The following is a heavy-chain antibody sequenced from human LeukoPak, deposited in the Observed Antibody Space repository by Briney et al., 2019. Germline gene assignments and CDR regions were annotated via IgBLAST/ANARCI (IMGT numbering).Heavy chain of an antibody. V-gene: IGHV3-23*01. CDR3: AKDGSSSWPGGFDP. CDR1: GFTFSSYA. D-gene: IGHD6-13*01. J-gene: IGHJ5*02. CDR2: INSYGSTT. Sequence: GGSLRLSCAASGFTFSSYAMSWVRQAPGRGLVWVSRINSYGSTTTYADSVKGRLTISRDNSKNTLYLQMNSLRAEDTAVYYCAKDGSSSWPGGFDPWGQGTLVTVSS.